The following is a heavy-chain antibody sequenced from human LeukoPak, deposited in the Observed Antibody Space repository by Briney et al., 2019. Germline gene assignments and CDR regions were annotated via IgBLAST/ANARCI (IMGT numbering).Heavy chain of an antibody. CDR1: GGSLSGYY. CDR3: ARGRPIVGTSTLFLDLDY. J-gene: IGHJ4*02. D-gene: IGHD1-26*01. V-gene: IGHV4-34*01. CDR2: INHSGST. Sequence: SETLSLTYAVYGGSLSGYYWSWIRQSPGKGLEWIGEINHSGSTNCNPSLKNRVTMSVDTSQNQFSLKLSSVTAADTALYYCARGRPIVGTSTLFLDLDYWGQGTLVTVSS.